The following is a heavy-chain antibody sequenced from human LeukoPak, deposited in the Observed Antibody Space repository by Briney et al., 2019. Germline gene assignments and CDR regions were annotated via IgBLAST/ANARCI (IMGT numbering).Heavy chain of an antibody. D-gene: IGHD3-16*02. CDR3: ARGPNWSYHLLGY. V-gene: IGHV1-2*02. J-gene: IGHJ4*02. CDR1: GYTFTGYY. Sequence: ASVKVSCKASGYTFTGYYMHWVRQAPGQGLEWMGWINPNSGGTNYAQKFLGRVTMTRDTSISTAYMELSRLRSDDTAVYYCARGPNWSYHLLGYWGQGTLVTVSS. CDR2: INPNSGGT.